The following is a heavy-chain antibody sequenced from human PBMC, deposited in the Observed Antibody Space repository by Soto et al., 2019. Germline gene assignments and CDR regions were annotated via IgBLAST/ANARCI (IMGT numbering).Heavy chain of an antibody. V-gene: IGHV1-2*02. Sequence: SVPDSCRGAGCTFPRYYMHGLRQAAGQGLECMGWINPDSGDTYYAQKFQGRVTMTRDTSISTAYMELSRLRSDDTAVFYCAIGGTIAAGGNRTASFDYWGRGTLVTVSS. J-gene: IGHJ4*02. CDR1: GCTFPRYY. D-gene: IGHD6-13*01. CDR2: INPDSGDT. CDR3: AIGGTIAAGGNRTASFDY.